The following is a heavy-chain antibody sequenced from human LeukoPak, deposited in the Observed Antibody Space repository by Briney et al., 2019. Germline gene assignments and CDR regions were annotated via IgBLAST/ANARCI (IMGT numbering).Heavy chain of an antibody. J-gene: IGHJ4*02. CDR3: ARVHYGDYAGY. CDR1: GFTFSSYS. D-gene: IGHD4-17*01. CDR2: ISSSSSYI. Sequence: GGSLRLSCAASGFTFSSYSMNWVRQAPGKGLEWVSSISSSSSYIYYADSVKGRFTISRANAKNSLYLQMNSLRAEDTAVYYCARVHYGDYAGYWGQGTLVTVSS. V-gene: IGHV3-21*01.